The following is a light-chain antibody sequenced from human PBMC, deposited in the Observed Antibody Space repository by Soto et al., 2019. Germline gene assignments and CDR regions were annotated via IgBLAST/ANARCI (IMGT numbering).Light chain of an antibody. CDR3: QQCNSFPIT. Sequence: DIQMPQSPSSVSASVGDRVTITCRASQNIDNWLAWYQHKPGKAPHLLIYSASTLQSGVPSRFSGSGSGTDFTLTISSLQPEDFATYYCQQCNSFPITFGQGTRLEI. J-gene: IGKJ5*01. CDR2: SAS. V-gene: IGKV1-12*01. CDR1: QNIDNW.